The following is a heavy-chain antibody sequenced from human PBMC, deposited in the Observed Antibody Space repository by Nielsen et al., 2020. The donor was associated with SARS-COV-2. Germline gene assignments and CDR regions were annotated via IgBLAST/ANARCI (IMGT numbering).Heavy chain of an antibody. J-gene: IGHJ4*02. CDR3: AKLAAAGTWIDY. V-gene: IGHV3-9*01. D-gene: IGHD6-13*01. Sequence: GGSMRLSCAASGFTFDDYAMQWVRQAPGKGLEWVSGISWNSGSIGYADSVKGRFTISRDNAKNSLYLQMNSLRAEATALYYCAKLAAAGTWIDYWGQGTLVTVSS. CDR1: GFTFDDYA. CDR2: ISWNSGSI.